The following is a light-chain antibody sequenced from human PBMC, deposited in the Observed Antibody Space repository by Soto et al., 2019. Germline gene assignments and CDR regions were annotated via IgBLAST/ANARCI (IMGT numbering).Light chain of an antibody. Sequence: QSVLTQPASVSGSPGQSITISCTGTSSYIGGYNYVSWYQQHPGKAPKLMIYDVSNRPSGVSNRFSGSKSGNTASLTISGLQAEDEADYYCSSYTSRSTAVFGPGTKVTVL. CDR3: SSYTSRSTAV. CDR2: DVS. V-gene: IGLV2-14*01. J-gene: IGLJ1*01. CDR1: SSYIGGYNY.